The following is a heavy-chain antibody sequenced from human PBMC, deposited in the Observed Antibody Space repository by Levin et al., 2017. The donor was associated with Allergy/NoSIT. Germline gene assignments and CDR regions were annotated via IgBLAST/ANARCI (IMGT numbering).Heavy chain of an antibody. V-gene: IGHV3-74*03. J-gene: IGHJ5*02. Sequence: GESLKISCAASGFTFSNFWMHWVRQVPGKGLEWVSRIYREGGSTTYADSVKGRFTISRDNAKNTVDLQMNSLRVEDTAIYYCAREGRDGEGWFDPWGQGTRVTVSS. CDR2: IYREGGST. CDR3: AREGRDGEGWFDP. CDR1: GFTFSNFW.